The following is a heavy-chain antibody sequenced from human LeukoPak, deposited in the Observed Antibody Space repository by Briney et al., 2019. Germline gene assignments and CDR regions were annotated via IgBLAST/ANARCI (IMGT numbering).Heavy chain of an antibody. CDR1: GGSISTTSYY. CDR3: ARAGGLNYYGGFSEFGY. Sequence: PSETLSLTCTVSGGSISTTSYYWGWIRQPPGKGLEWIGSIYYSGSTFYNPSLKSRVTISLDTSKNQHSLKLSSVTAADTAVYYCARAGGLNYYGGFSEFGYWGQGTLVTVSS. J-gene: IGHJ4*02. D-gene: IGHD4-23*01. CDR2: IYYSGST. V-gene: IGHV4-39*07.